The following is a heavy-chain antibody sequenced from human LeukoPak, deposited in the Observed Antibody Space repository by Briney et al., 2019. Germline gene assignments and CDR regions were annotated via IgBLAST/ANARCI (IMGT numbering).Heavy chain of an antibody. CDR2: INPNSGGT. J-gene: IGHJ4*02. Sequence: ASVKVSCKASGYIFTNYGISWVRQAPGQGLEWMGWINPNSGGTNYAQKFQGRVTMTRDTSISTAYMELSRLRSDDTAVYYCARELAWRYFDYWGQGTLVTVSS. CDR1: GYIFTNYG. CDR3: ARELAWRYFDY. D-gene: IGHD2-21*01. V-gene: IGHV1-2*02.